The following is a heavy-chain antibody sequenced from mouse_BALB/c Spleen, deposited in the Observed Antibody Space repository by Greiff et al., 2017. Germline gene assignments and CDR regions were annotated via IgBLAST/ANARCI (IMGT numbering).Heavy chain of an antibody. D-gene: IGHD2-3*01. CDR3: AREEDDGYYVYAMDY. V-gene: IGHV2-9*02. J-gene: IGHJ4*01. CDR2: IWAGGST. Sequence: VKLQESGPGLVAPSQSLSITCTVSGFSLTSYGVHWVRQPPGKGLEWLGVIWAGGSTNYNSALMSRLSISKDNSKSQVFLKMNSLQTDDTAMYYCAREEDDGYYVYAMDYWGQGTSVTVSS. CDR1: GFSLTSYG.